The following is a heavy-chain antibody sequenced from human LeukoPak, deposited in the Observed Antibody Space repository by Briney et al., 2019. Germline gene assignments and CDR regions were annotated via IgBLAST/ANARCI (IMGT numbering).Heavy chain of an antibody. D-gene: IGHD6-13*01. CDR3: SRGGITAAGTFC. V-gene: IGHV3-74*01. CDR2: IKSDGSDT. Sequence: GGSLRLSCAASRFTFSSYWMHWVRQAPGKGLVWVSRIKSDGSDTSYADSVKGRFTISRDNVKNTLYLQMNNLRVEDTAVYYCSRGGITAAGTFCWGQGTLVTVSS. CDR1: RFTFSSYW. J-gene: IGHJ4*02.